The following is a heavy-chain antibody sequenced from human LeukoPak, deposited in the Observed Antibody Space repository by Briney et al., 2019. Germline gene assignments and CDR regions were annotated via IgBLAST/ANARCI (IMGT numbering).Heavy chain of an antibody. D-gene: IGHD3-10*01. V-gene: IGHV4-4*07. CDR1: GGSISSYY. Sequence: PSETLSLTCTVSGGSISSYYWSWIRQPAGKGLEGIGRIYTSGSTNYNPSLKSRVTMSVDTSKNQFSLKLISVTAADTAVYYCARPTYGSGLGAFDFWGRGTMVVVSS. CDR3: ARPTYGSGLGAFDF. J-gene: IGHJ3*01. CDR2: IYTSGST.